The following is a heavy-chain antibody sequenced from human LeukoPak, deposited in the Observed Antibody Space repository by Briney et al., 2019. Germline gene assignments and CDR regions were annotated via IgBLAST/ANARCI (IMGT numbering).Heavy chain of an antibody. CDR1: GGSISSGGYY. Sequence: PSETLSLTCTVSGGSISSGGYYWSWIRQPPGKGLEWIGYIYRSGSTYYNPSLKSRVTISVDKSKNQFSLKLSSVTAADTAVYYCARARFGELKLSFDIWGQGTMVTVSS. CDR3: ARARFGELKLSFDI. D-gene: IGHD3-10*01. J-gene: IGHJ3*02. CDR2: IYRSGST. V-gene: IGHV4-30-2*01.